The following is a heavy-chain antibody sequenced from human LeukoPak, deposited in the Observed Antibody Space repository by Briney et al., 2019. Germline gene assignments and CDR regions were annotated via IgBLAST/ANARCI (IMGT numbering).Heavy chain of an antibody. CDR2: FYHGGST. CDR1: GYSISTGYY. Sequence: SETPSLTCTVSGYSISTGYYWDWIRQPPGKGLEWIGTFYHGGSTYYNPSLKSRVTISVDTSKNQFSLKLSSVTAADTAVYYCARVGYSGYDNRGSFDYWGQGTLVTVSS. V-gene: IGHV4-38-2*02. CDR3: ARVGYSGYDNRGSFDY. J-gene: IGHJ4*02. D-gene: IGHD5-12*01.